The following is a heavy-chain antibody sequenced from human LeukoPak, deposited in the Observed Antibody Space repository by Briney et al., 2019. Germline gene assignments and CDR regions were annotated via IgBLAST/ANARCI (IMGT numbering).Heavy chain of an antibody. CDR2: INHSGST. J-gene: IGHJ4*02. Sequence: SETLSLTCAVYGGSFSGYYWSWIRQPPGKGLEWIGEINHSGSTNYNPSLKSRVTISVDTSKNQFSLKLSSVTAADTAVYYCARAAYEDIVATIYYFDYWGQGTLVTVSS. CDR1: GGSFSGYY. V-gene: IGHV4-34*01. D-gene: IGHD5-12*01. CDR3: ARAAYEDIVATIYYFDY.